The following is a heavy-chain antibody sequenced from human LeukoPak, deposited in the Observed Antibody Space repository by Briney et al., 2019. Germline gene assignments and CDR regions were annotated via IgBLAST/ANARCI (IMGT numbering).Heavy chain of an antibody. D-gene: IGHD5-24*01. CDR3: ARSLITPRGYFDL. Sequence: SETLSLTCTVSGGSISSYYWSWIRQPAGKGLEWIGRIYTSGSTNYNPSLKSRVTMSVDTSKNQFSLKLTSVTAADTSVYYCARSLITPRGYFDLWGRGTLVSVSS. V-gene: IGHV4-4*07. CDR2: IYTSGST. J-gene: IGHJ2*01. CDR1: GGSISSYY.